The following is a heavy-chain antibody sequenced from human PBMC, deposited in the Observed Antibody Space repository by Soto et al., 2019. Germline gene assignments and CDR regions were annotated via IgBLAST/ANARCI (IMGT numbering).Heavy chain of an antibody. CDR1: GYSFTSYW. CDR3: ARNVDIALMVYDRPDAFDI. CDR2: IDPSDSYT. Sequence: GESLKISCKGSGYSFTSYWISWVRQMPGKGLEWMGRIDPSDSYTNYSPSFQGHVTISADKSISTAYLQWSSLKASDTAMYYCARNVDIALMVYDRPDAFDIWGQGTMVTVSS. V-gene: IGHV5-10-1*01. J-gene: IGHJ3*02. D-gene: IGHD2-8*01.